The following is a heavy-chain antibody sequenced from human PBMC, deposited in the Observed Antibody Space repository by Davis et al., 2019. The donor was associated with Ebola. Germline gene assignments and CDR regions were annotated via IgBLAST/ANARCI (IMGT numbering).Heavy chain of an antibody. J-gene: IGHJ5*02. CDR1: GYTFTSYG. CDR3: ARSEDYYDSSGYYQYNWFDP. D-gene: IGHD3-22*01. V-gene: IGHV1-18*01. Sequence: AASVKVSCKASGYTFTSYGISWVRQAPGQGLEWMGWISAYNGNTNYARKLQGRVTMTTDTSTSTAYMELRSLRSDDTAVYYCARSEDYYDSSGYYQYNWFDPWGQGTLVTVSS. CDR2: ISAYNGNT.